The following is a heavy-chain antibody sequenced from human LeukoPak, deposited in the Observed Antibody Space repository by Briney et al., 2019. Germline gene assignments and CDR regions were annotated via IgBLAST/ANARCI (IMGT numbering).Heavy chain of an antibody. Sequence: PGGSLRLSCAASGFTFNSYEMHWVRQAPGKGLEWVAVISYDGSNKYYADFVEGRFTFSRDNSKNTVHLQMNSLRAEDTAVYYCARGRSRERAYGMDVWGPGTMVTVSS. V-gene: IGHV3-30-3*01. CDR2: ISYDGSNK. D-gene: IGHD6-6*01. J-gene: IGHJ6*02. CDR3: ARGRSRERAYGMDV. CDR1: GFTFNSYE.